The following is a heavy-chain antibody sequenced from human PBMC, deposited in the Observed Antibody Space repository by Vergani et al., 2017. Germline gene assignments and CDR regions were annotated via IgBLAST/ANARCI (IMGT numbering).Heavy chain of an antibody. D-gene: IGHD4-11*01. Sequence: QVQLQQWGGGLLKPSETLSLTCVVNGGSFTSYHWTWIRQSPGEGLEWVGDIDHTGRPDYNPSLKSRLTMSVDKSRNQFSLTLNSVTATDTAIYFCARVNTETNGHLYYYYYMDVGGQVTAVTVS. CDR1: GGSFTSYH. CDR2: IDHTGRP. V-gene: IGHV4-34*01. J-gene: IGHJ6*03. CDR3: ARVNTETNGHLYYYYYMDV.